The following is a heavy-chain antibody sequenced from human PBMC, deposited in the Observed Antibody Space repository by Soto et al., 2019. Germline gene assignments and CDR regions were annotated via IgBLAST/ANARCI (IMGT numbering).Heavy chain of an antibody. CDR1: GFTFSVYE. J-gene: IGHJ5*02. D-gene: IGHD3-10*01. CDR2: ISSSGSTI. CDR3: ASEVRGSLAFGHWFHP. Sequence: GASLRLSCAASGFTFSVYEINWVRQAPGKGLEWVSYISSSGSTIYYADSVKGRFTISRDNAKNSLYLQMNSLRAEDTAVYYCASEVRGSLAFGHWFHPWGQGTLDTVYS. V-gene: IGHV3-48*03.